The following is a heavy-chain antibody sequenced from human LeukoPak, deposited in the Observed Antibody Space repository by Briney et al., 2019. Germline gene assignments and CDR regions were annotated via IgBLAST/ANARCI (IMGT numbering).Heavy chain of an antibody. Sequence: SVKVSCKASGGTFSSYAISWVRQAPGQELEWMGGIIPIFGTANYAQKFQGRVTITTDESTSTAYMELSSLRSEDTAVYYCARDIGYDSSGYYRDWGQGTLVTVSS. CDR2: IIPIFGTA. J-gene: IGHJ4*02. D-gene: IGHD3-22*01. CDR1: GGTFSSYA. CDR3: ARDIGYDSSGYYRD. V-gene: IGHV1-69*05.